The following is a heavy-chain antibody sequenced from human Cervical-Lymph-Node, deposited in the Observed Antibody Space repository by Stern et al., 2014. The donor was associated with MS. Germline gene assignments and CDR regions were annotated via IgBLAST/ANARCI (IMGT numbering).Heavy chain of an antibody. CDR1: GGTFSSYA. D-gene: IGHD3-10*01. J-gene: IGHJ6*02. V-gene: IGHV1-69*01. CDR2: IIPIFGTA. CDR3: ASSVGELTPEAV. Sequence: QVQLGQSGAEVKKPGSSVRVSCKASGGTFSSYAISWVRQAPGQGLEWMGGIIPIFGTANYAQKFQGRVTITADDSTSTAYMEVSSLRSEDTAVYYCASSVGELTPEAVWGQGTTVTVFS.